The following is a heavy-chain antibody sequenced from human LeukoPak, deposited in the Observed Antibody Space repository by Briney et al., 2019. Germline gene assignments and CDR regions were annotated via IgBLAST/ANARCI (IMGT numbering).Heavy chain of an antibody. Sequence: GSLRLSCAASGFTFSSYGMHWVRQAPGKGLEWVAVISYDGSNKYYADSVKGRFTISRDNSKNTLYLQMNSLRAEDTAVYYCAKDREEGSGWYLDYYYGMDVWGQGTTVTVSS. CDR1: GFTFSSYG. J-gene: IGHJ6*02. CDR3: AKDREEGSGWYLDYYYGMDV. CDR2: ISYDGSNK. D-gene: IGHD6-19*01. V-gene: IGHV3-30*18.